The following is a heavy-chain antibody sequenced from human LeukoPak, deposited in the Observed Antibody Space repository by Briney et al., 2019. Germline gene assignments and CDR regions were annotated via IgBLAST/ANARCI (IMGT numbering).Heavy chain of an antibody. CDR2: IFHSGST. J-gene: IGHJ4*02. Sequence: SETLSLTCTVSGGSISSSGYYWGWIRQPPGKGLEWIGSIFHSGSTYYNPSPKSRVTISVDTSKNQSSLKLTSVTAADTAVYYCARSWFSTGPADYWGQGTLVTVSS. V-gene: IGHV4-39*01. CDR3: ARSWFSTGPADY. D-gene: IGHD6-13*01. CDR1: GGSISSSGYY.